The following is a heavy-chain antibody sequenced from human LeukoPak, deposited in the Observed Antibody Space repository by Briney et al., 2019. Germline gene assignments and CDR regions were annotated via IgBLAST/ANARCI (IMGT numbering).Heavy chain of an antibody. V-gene: IGHV1-18*01. Sequence: GASVKVSCKASGYTFTSYGISWVRQAPGQGLEWMGWFSAYNGNTNYAQKLQGRVTMTTDTSTSTAYMELRSLRSDDTAVYYCARVPPVGQQLVTDYWGQGTLVTVSS. CDR3: ARVPPVGQQLVTDY. CDR2: FSAYNGNT. D-gene: IGHD6-13*01. J-gene: IGHJ4*02. CDR1: GYTFTSYG.